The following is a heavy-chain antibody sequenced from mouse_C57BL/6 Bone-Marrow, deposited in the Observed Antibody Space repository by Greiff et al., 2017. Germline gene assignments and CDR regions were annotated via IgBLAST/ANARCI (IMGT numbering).Heavy chain of an antibody. Sequence: VQLQQPGAELVMPGASVKLSCKASGYTFTSYWMHWVKQRPGQGLEWIGEIDPSDSYTNYNQKFKGKSTLTVDKSSSTAYMQLSSLTSEDSAVYYCARPSRYPLYASDYWGQGTSVTVSS. J-gene: IGHJ4*01. CDR1: GYTFTSYW. D-gene: IGHD5-1-1*01. CDR2: IDPSDSYT. V-gene: IGHV1-69*01. CDR3: ARPSRYPLYASDY.